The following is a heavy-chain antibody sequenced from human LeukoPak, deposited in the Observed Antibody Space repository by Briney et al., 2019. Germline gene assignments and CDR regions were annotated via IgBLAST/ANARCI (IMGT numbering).Heavy chain of an antibody. CDR1: GFTFSSYS. V-gene: IGHV3-21*01. D-gene: IGHD3-10*01. Sequence: GGSLRLSCAASGFTFSSYSMNWVRQAPGKGLEWVSSISSSSSYIYYADSVKGRFTISRDDAKNSLYLQMNSLRAEDTAVYYCARDQWVRGVISNYYYYGMDVWGQGTTVTVSS. CDR3: ARDQWVRGVISNYYYYGMDV. CDR2: ISSSSSYI. J-gene: IGHJ6*02.